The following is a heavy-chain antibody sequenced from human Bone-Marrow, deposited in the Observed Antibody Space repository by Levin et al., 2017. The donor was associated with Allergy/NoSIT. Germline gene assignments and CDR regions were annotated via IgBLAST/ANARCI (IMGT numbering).Heavy chain of an antibody. D-gene: IGHD1-1*01. V-gene: IGHV3-11*03. CDR3: ARTAWQQLRAYYDS. CDR1: GFIFSEYY. J-gene: IGHJ4*02. CDR2: ISGRNTYP. Sequence: GGSLRLSCTASGFIFSEYYIAWIRQAPGKGLEWISHISGRNTYPNYADSTKGRFTISRDNSKNSIYLQMNSLRGEDTAVYYCARTAWQQLRAYYDSWGQGTLVTVSS.